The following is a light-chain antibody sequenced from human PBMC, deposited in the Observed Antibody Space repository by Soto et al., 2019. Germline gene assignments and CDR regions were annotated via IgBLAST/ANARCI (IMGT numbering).Light chain of an antibody. J-gene: IGKJ1*01. V-gene: IGKV3-15*01. CDR2: GAS. CDR1: QTVSSN. Sequence: EIVMTQSPATLAVSPGERVTLSCRASQTVSSNLAWYQQKPGQAPRLLIYGASTRATSIPARFSGSGSGTDFTLTIISLQSEDFAVYYCQQYNNWPRTFGQGTKVEIK. CDR3: QQYNNWPRT.